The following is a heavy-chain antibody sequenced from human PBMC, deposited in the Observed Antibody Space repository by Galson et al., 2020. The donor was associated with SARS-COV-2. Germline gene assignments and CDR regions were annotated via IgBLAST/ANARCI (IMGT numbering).Heavy chain of an antibody. CDR3: ARTPFCSSPSCDYFLDS. Sequence: GGSLRLSCAASGFIFDDYAMQWVRQGPGKGLEWVSLISWDGNDTYYSDSVKGRFTISRDNNKNSLLLQMSSLTTEDTAVYYCARTPFCSSPSCDYFLDSWGQGTLVTVSS. CDR1: GFIFDDYA. V-gene: IGHV3-43*01. J-gene: IGHJ4*02. D-gene: IGHD2-2*01. CDR2: ISWDGNDT.